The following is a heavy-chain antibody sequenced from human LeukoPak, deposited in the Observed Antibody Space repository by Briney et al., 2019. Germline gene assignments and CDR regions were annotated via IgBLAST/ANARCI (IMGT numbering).Heavy chain of an antibody. CDR1: GYTFTSYY. CDR2: INPNSGGT. D-gene: IGHD3-10*01. CDR3: ARGELVGVGVISVGWFDP. Sequence: ASVKVSCKASGYTFTSYYMHWVRQAPGQGLEWMGRINPNSGGTNYAQKFQGRVTMTRDTSISTAYMELSRLRSDDTAVYYCARGELVGVGVISVGWFDPWGQGTLVTVSS. J-gene: IGHJ5*02. V-gene: IGHV1-2*06.